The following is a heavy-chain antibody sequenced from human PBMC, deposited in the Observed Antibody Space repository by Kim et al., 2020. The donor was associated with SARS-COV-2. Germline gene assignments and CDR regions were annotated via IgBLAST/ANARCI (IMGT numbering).Heavy chain of an antibody. CDR3: TKPRAWANTFDV. V-gene: IGHV4-39*01. D-gene: IGHD2-8*01. CDR1: GGSISSSSPY. J-gene: IGHJ3*01. CDR2: IYTDGST. Sequence: SETLSLTCTVSGGSISSSSPYWVWIRQPPGKGLEFIGYIYTDGSTFFNPSLRSRLTMSQDTSKNQFSLRLSSVTAADTAVYYCTKPRAWANTFDVWGRGTMDTVSS.